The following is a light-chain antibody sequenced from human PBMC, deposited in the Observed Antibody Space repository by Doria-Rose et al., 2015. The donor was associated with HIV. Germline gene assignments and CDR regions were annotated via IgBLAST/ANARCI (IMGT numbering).Light chain of an antibody. J-gene: IGKJ1*01. CDR1: QSFSSTY. V-gene: IGKV3-20*01. CDR2: DGS. CDR3: HQYGTSWT. Sequence: TQSPGTLSLSPGERATLSCRASQSFSSTYLAWYQQKPGQAPSLLIYDGSTRATGIPDRFSASGSVTDFNLTINRLEPEDFALYYCHQYGTSWTFGQGTKVEI.